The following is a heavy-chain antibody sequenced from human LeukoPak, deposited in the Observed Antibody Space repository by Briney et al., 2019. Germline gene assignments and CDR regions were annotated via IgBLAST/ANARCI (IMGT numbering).Heavy chain of an antibody. CDR3: AGGAHIVVVPAAMPTYGMDV. V-gene: IGHV4-34*01. CDR1: GGSFSGYY. J-gene: IGHJ6*02. D-gene: IGHD2-2*01. CDR2: INHSGST. Sequence: SETLSLTCAVYGGSFSGYYWSWIRQPPGKGLEWIGEINHSGSTNYNPPLKSRVTISADTSKNQFSLKLSSVTAADTAVYYCAGGAHIVVVPAAMPTYGMDVWGQGTTVTVSS.